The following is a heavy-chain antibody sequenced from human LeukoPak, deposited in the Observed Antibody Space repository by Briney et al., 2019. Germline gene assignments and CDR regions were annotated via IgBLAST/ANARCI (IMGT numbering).Heavy chain of an antibody. V-gene: IGHV1-2*02. CDR3: ARDLAFGEMVTNRGAFDI. CDR1: GYTFTGFY. D-gene: IGHD5-24*01. J-gene: IGHJ3*02. Sequence: ASVKVSCKASGYTFTGFYMHWVRQAPGQGLEWMGWINPNSGGTNYAQKFQGRVTMTRDTSISTAYMELSRLRSDDTAVYYCARDLAFGEMVTNRGAFDIWGQGTMVTVSS. CDR2: INPNSGGT.